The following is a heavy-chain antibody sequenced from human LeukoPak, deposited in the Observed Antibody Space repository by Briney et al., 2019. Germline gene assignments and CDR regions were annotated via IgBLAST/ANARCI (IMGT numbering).Heavy chain of an antibody. Sequence: ASVKVSCKASGYTFTGSYMDWVRQAPGQGLEWMGWINTNTGNPTYAQGFTGRFVFSLDTSVSTAYLQISSLKAEDTAVYYCARVVAAAGKILDYWGQGTLVTVSS. J-gene: IGHJ4*02. V-gene: IGHV7-4-1*02. CDR1: GYTFTGSY. CDR3: ARVVAAAGKILDY. D-gene: IGHD6-13*01. CDR2: INTNTGNP.